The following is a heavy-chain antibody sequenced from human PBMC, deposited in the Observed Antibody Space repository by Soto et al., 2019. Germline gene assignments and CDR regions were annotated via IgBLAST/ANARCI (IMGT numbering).Heavy chain of an antibody. D-gene: IGHD1-26*01. J-gene: IGHJ3*02. Sequence: QVQLVESGGGVVQPGRSLRLSCAASGFTYSSYGMHWVRQAPGKGLEWVAVIWYDGSNKYYADSVKGRFTISRDNSKNTLYLQMNSLRAEDTAVYYSARSEWELRSRNAFDIWGQGTMVTVSS. V-gene: IGHV3-33*01. CDR3: ARSEWELRSRNAFDI. CDR2: IWYDGSNK. CDR1: GFTYSSYG.